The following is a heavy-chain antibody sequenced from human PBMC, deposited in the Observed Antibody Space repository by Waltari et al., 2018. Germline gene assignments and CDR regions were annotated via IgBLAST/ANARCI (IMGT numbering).Heavy chain of an antibody. CDR1: GFALSAYA. CDR2: INVGSRNT. J-gene: IGHJ5*02. V-gene: IGHV1-3*01. Sequence: QVQLVQSGTEVKNPGASVNVSCKASGFALSAYAIHWVRQAPGQRPEWLGWINVGSRNTKYSETPQDRLTITVDTSASTAYMELSRLRPEDTAVYYCARAFAPVAAAIFWFDPWGQGTQVSVST. CDR3: ARAFAPVAAAIFWFDP. D-gene: IGHD6-25*01.